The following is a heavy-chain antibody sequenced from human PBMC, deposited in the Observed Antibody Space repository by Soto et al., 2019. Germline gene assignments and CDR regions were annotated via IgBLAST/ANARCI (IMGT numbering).Heavy chain of an antibody. V-gene: IGHV3-23*01. Sequence: GGSLRLSCAASGFTFSSYAMSWVRQAPGKGLEWVSVISGSVGTTYYADSVKGRFTISRDNSKNTLYLQMNSLRAEDTAVYYCAKDWMGLGYFFEYWGQGTPVTVSS. J-gene: IGHJ4*02. CDR1: GFTFSSYA. CDR3: AKDWMGLGYFFEY. D-gene: IGHD6-19*01. CDR2: ISGSVGTT.